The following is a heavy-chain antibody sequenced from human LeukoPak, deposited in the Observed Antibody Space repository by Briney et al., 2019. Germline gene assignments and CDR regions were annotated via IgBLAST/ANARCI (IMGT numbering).Heavy chain of an antibody. J-gene: IGHJ5*02. Sequence: SVKVSCKASGGTFSSYTISWVRQAPGQGLEWMGRIIPILGIANYAQKFQGRVTITADKSTSTAYMELSSLRSEDTAVYYCARDPLVGQDDSSGYSDNWFDPWGQGTLVTVSS. D-gene: IGHD3-22*01. CDR3: ARDPLVGQDDSSGYSDNWFDP. CDR1: GGTFSSYT. CDR2: IIPILGIA. V-gene: IGHV1-69*04.